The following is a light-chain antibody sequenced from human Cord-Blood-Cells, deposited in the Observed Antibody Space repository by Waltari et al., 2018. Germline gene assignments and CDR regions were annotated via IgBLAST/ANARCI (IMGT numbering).Light chain of an antibody. CDR2: DAS. J-gene: IGKJ3*01. Sequence: EIVLTQSPATLSLSPAERATLSCRASQSVSSYLAWYQQNPGQAPRLLIYDASNRATGIPARCSGSGSGTDFTLTISSLEPEDFAVYYCQQRSNWPPFTFGPGTKVYIK. CDR1: QSVSSY. CDR3: QQRSNWPPFT. V-gene: IGKV3-11*01.